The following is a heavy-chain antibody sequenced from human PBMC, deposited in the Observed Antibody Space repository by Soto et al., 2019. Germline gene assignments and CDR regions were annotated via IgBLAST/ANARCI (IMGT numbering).Heavy chain of an antibody. CDR2: ISAYNGNT. CDR3: ARVTHTGRARPSYWFDP. V-gene: IGHV1-18*01. D-gene: IGHD3-10*01. Sequence: VASVKVSCKASGYTFTSYGISWVRQAPGQGLEWMGWISAYNGNTNYAQKLQGRVTMTTDTSTSTAYMELRSLRSDDTAVYYCARVTHTGRARPSYWFDPWGQGTLVTVSS. CDR1: GYTFTSYG. J-gene: IGHJ5*02.